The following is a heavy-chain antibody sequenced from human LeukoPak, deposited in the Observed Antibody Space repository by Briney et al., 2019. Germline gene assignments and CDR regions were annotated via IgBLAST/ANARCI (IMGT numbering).Heavy chain of an antibody. Sequence: LPGGSLRLSCAASGFTFSSYAMSWVRQAPGKGLEWVSAISGSGSSTYYADSVKGRFTISRDNSKNTLYLQMNSLRAEDTAVYYCVRVGGAMYGDYTPFDYWGQGTLVAVSS. CDR1: GFTFSSYA. V-gene: IGHV3-23*01. CDR2: ISGSGSST. CDR3: VRVGGAMYGDYTPFDY. D-gene: IGHD4-17*01. J-gene: IGHJ4*02.